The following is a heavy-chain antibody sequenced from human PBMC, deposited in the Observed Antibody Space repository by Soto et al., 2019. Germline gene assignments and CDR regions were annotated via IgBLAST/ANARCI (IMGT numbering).Heavy chain of an antibody. D-gene: IGHD6-13*01. CDR1: GFTFSTYW. V-gene: IGHV3-7*01. CDR2: IKKDGSDK. Sequence: GGSLRLSCVASGFTFSTYWMSWVRQTPGKGLEWVANIKKDGSDKYYVDSVKGRFTISRDNVKNSLYLQMNGLRGEDTAVYYCARDPGIAAAGTVGYFDYWGQGALVTVSS. J-gene: IGHJ4*02. CDR3: ARDPGIAAAGTVGYFDY.